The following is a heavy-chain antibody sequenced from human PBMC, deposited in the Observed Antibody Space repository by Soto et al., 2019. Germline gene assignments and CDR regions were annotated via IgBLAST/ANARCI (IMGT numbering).Heavy chain of an antibody. Sequence: QVQLVQSGAEVKKPGSSVKVSCTASGGTFSSYTISWVRQAPGQGLEWMGRIIPILGIANYAEKFQGRVTITADKSTSQAYIKLSSLRSEDTPVYHWARGKFGWIVYPDPLDNWCQVTLVTVSS. CDR2: IIPILGIA. V-gene: IGHV1-69*02. CDR1: GGTFSSYT. D-gene: IGHD3-3*01. J-gene: IGHJ4*02. CDR3: ARGKFGWIVYPDPLDN.